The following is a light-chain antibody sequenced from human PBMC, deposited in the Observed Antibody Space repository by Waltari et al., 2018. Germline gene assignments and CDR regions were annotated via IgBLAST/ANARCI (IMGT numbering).Light chain of an antibody. CDR2: AAS. Sequence: IHMTQSPSSLSASVGVRVTITCRPSLGISNYLAWYPKKPVKVPKLLIYAASTLQSGVPSLFSGSGSGTGFTLTISSLQPEDVATYYCQKYSSAPRTFGGGTKVGIK. CDR3: QKYSSAPRT. J-gene: IGKJ4*01. V-gene: IGKV1-27*01. CDR1: LGISNY.